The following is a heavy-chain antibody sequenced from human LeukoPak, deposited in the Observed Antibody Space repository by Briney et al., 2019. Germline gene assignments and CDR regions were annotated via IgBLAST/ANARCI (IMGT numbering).Heavy chain of an antibody. Sequence: GGSLRLSCAASGFTFSSYWVSWVRQAPGKGLEWVANIKQDGSEKYYVDSVKGRFTISRDNAENSLYLQMNSLRAEDTAVYYCARLRDGYIDYWGQGTLVTVSS. D-gene: IGHD5-24*01. J-gene: IGHJ4*02. CDR2: IKQDGSEK. V-gene: IGHV3-7*01. CDR1: GFTFSSYW. CDR3: ARLRDGYIDY.